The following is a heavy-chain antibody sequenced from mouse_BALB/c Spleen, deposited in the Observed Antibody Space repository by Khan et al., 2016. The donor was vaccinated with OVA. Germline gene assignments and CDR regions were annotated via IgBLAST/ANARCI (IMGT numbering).Heavy chain of an antibody. CDR2: INTYTGEP. J-gene: IGHJ4*01. CDR3: ARVGYNGTMDC. CDR1: GFTFTNYG. Sequence: QIQLVQSGPELKKPGETVQISCKTSGFTFTNYGMNWVKQAPGKGLKWMGWINTYTGEPTFADDFKGRFAFSLETSVSTAYLQIKSLKNEDTATXFCARVGYNGTMDCWGQGTSVTASS. D-gene: IGHD2-14*01. V-gene: IGHV9-3-1*01.